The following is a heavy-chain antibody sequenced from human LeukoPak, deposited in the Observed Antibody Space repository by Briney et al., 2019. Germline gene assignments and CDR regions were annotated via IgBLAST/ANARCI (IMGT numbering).Heavy chain of an antibody. D-gene: IGHD2-2*01. CDR2: IKQDGSEK. Sequence: GGSLRLSCAASGFTFSSSWMSWVRQAPGKGLECVANIKQDGSEKYYVDSVKGRFTISRDNAKISLYLQMNSLRAEDTAVYYCAREKDIVVVPAAGGWFDPWGQGTLVTVSS. V-gene: IGHV3-7*01. J-gene: IGHJ5*02. CDR3: AREKDIVVVPAAGGWFDP. CDR1: GFTFSSSW.